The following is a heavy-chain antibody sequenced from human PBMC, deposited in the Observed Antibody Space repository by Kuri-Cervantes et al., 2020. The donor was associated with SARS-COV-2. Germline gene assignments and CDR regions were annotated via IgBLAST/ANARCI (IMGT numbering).Heavy chain of an antibody. Sequence: WMSGVRQAPGKGLEWVGRIKSKTDGGTTDYAAPVKGRFTISRDDSKNTLYLQMNSLRAEDTAVYYCAKDQYSSSSHDYWGQGTLVTVSS. CDR3: AKDQYSSSSHDY. J-gene: IGHJ4*02. CDR1: W. CDR2: IKSKTDGGTT. V-gene: IGHV3-15*01. D-gene: IGHD6-13*01.